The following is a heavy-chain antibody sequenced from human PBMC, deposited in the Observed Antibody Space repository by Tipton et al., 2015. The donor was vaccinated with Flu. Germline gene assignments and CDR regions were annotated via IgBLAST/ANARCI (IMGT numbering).Heavy chain of an antibody. CDR1: GDSITGYY. J-gene: IGHJ5*02. CDR3: ARGHLRSPGGGWVDP. Sequence: TLSLTCTVSGDSITGYYWSWIRQPAGKGLEWIGRIYITGSTNYNPSLKSRVNMSVDKSKIQFALKLSSVAAADTAVYYCARGHLRSPGGGWVDPLGQGTLVTVSS. CDR2: IYITGST. D-gene: IGHD2-15*01. V-gene: IGHV4-4*07.